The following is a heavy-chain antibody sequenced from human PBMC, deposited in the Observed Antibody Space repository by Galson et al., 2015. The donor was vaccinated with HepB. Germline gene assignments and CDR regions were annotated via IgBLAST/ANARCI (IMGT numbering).Heavy chain of an antibody. V-gene: IGHV4-31*03. CDR2: IYYSGST. J-gene: IGHJ6*02. CDR1: GGSISSGGYY. Sequence: LSLTCTVSGGSISSGGYYWSWIRQHPGKGLEWIGYIYYSGSTYYNPSLKSRVTISVDTSKNQFSLKLSSVTAADTAVYYCARDAYCGGECQDGMDVWGQGTTVTVSS. D-gene: IGHD2-21*01. CDR3: ARDAYCGGECQDGMDV.